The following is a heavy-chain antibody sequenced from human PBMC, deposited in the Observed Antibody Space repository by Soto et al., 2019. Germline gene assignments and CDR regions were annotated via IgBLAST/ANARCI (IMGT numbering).Heavy chain of an antibody. J-gene: IGHJ4*02. CDR1: GGSISSGGYY. CDR2: IFYSGTT. D-gene: IGHD3-22*01. CDR3: ASRNYDDSSGYYYFDS. V-gene: IGHV4-31*03. Sequence: SETLSLTCTVSGGSISSGGYYWSWIRQQPGKGLEWIGFIFYSGTTYYNPSLRSRVIISADRSENKFSLDLSSVTAADTAVYYCASRNYDDSSGYYYFDSWGQGTLVTVSS.